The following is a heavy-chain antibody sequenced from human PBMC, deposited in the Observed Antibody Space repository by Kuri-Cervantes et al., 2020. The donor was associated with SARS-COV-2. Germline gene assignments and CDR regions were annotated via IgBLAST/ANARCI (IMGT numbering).Heavy chain of an antibody. J-gene: IGHJ6*01. CDR2: IGRSGDVS. D-gene: IGHD3-3*01. CDR3: AKEESEEGLWNGEYYYYHYGMDV. V-gene: IGHV3-23*01. Sequence: GGSLRLSCAASGFTFSHYGMNWVRQAPGKGLEWVSGIGRSGDVSYYADSVKGRFTVSSDNSKNTLYLQMNSLRAEDMAVYYCAKEESEEGLWNGEYYYYHYGMDVWGQGTPVTCAS. CDR1: GFTFSHYG.